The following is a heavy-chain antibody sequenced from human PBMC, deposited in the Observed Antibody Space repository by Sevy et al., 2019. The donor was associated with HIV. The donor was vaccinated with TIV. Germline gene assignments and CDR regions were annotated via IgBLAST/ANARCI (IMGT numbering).Heavy chain of an antibody. CDR3: ARQFGSSSGWFDP. CDR1: GGSISSSSYY. J-gene: IGHJ5*02. V-gene: IGHV4-39*01. D-gene: IGHD6-6*01. Sequence: SETLSLTCTVSGGSISSSSYYWGWIRQPPGKGLEWIGSIYYSGSTYYNPSLKSRVTISVDTSKNQFSLKLSSVTAADTAVYYSARQFGSSSGWFDPWGQGTLVTVSS. CDR2: IYYSGST.